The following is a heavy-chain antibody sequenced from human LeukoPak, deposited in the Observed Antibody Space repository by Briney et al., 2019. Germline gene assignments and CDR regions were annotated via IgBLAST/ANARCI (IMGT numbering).Heavy chain of an antibody. CDR1: GGSISSYY. J-gene: IGHJ5*02. D-gene: IGHD4-23*01. CDR3: ARYRGNSNGGFDP. Sequence: SETLSLTCTVSGGSISSYYWSWIRQPPGKGLEWIGNIYNSGGTNYNPSLKSRVTPSVDTSKNQFSLKLTSVTAADTAVYYCARYRGNSNGGFDPWGQGTLVTVSS. V-gene: IGHV4-59*01. CDR2: IYNSGGT.